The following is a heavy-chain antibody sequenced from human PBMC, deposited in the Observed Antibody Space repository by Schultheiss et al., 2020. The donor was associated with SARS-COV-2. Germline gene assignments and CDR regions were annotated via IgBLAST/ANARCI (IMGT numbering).Heavy chain of an antibody. Sequence: GGSLRLSCAASGFTFSSYGMHWVRQAPGKGLEWVSAISGSGGSTYYADSVKGRFTISSDNSKNTLYLQMNSLRAEDTAVYYCARGYYYDSSGYYDYWGQGTLVTVSS. V-gene: IGHV3-23*01. CDR1: GFTFSSYG. J-gene: IGHJ4*02. D-gene: IGHD3-22*01. CDR3: ARGYYYDSSGYYDY. CDR2: ISGSGGST.